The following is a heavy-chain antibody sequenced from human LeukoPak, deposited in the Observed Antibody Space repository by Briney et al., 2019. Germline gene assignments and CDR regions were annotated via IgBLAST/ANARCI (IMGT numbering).Heavy chain of an antibody. V-gene: IGHV3-30-3*01. J-gene: IGHJ4*02. CDR3: ARVGSRYCSGANCYDGF. CDR1: GFAFSSLA. Sequence: SLRLSCAVSGFAFSSLAMHWVRQAPGKGLEWVAFISYDGNNQYYADSVKGRFTISRDNSKNTLYLQMNNLRAEDTAIYYCARVGSRYCSGANCYDGFWGQGTLVSVSS. CDR2: ISYDGNNQ. D-gene: IGHD2-15*01.